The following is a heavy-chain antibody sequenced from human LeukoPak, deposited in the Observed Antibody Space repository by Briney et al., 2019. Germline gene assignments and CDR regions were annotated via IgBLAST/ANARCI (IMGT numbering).Heavy chain of an antibody. D-gene: IGHD1-26*01. V-gene: IGHV7-4-1*02. CDR3: ARSVEGGYSDP. CDR2: INTNTGNP. Sequence: ASVKVSCKASGYTFTTYAMNWVRQAPGQGLEWMGWINTNTGNPTYAQGFTGRFVFSLDTSVITAYLQISSLKPEDTAVYYCARSVEGGYSDPWGQGTLVTVSS. J-gene: IGHJ5*02. CDR1: GYTFTTYA.